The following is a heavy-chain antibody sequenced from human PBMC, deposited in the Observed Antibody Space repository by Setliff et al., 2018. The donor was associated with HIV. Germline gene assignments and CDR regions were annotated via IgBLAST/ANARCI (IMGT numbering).Heavy chain of an antibody. Sequence: SGPTLVNPTETLTLTCTVSGFSLSNTRMGVSWIRQPPGKALEWLAHIFPNEEQSYSASLKSRVTISEDTSKSQVVLTMTNMDPLDTATYFCARYNFRRGYWDYFDYWGQGTQVTVSS. CDR3: ARYNFRRGYWDYFDY. CDR1: GFSLSNTRMG. J-gene: IGHJ4*02. CDR2: IFPNEEQ. V-gene: IGHV2-26*01. D-gene: IGHD3-3*01.